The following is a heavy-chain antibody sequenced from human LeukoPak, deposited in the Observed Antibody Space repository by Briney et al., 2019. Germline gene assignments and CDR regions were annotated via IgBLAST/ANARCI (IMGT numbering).Heavy chain of an antibody. D-gene: IGHD6-19*01. CDR3: ARALGYSSGWYWVDY. CDR1: GGSISSSSYY. V-gene: IGHV4-61*05. J-gene: IGHJ4*02. CDR2: IYYSGST. Sequence: SETLSLTCTVSGGSISSSSYYWGWIRQPPGKGLERIGYIYYSGSTNYNPSLKSRVTISVDTSKNQFSLKLSSVTAADTAVYYCARALGYSSGWYWVDYWGQGTLVTVSS.